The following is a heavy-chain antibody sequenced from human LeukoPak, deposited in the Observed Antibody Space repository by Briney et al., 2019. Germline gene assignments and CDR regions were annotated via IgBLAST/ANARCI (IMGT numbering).Heavy chain of an antibody. D-gene: IGHD3-10*01. CDR3: ASQTPHIWFGDYMDV. CDR2: INHSGST. Sequence: SETLSLTCTVYGGSFSGYYWSWIRQPPGKGLEWIGEINHSGSTNYNPSLKSRVTISVDTSKNQFSLKLSSVTAADTAVYYCASQTPHIWFGDYMDVWGKGTTVTVSS. CDR1: GGSFSGYY. J-gene: IGHJ6*03. V-gene: IGHV4-34*01.